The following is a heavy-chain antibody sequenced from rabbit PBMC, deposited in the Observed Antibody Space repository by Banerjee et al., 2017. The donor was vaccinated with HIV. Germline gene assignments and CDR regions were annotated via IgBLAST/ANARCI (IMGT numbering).Heavy chain of an antibody. Sequence: QSLEESGGDLVKPGASLTLTCTASGFTLSSYWMCWVRQAPGKGLEWIACIYAGSSGSTYYANWANGRFTISKTSSTTVTLQMNSLTAADTATYFCARGLDIVYFNLWGPGTLVTVS. CDR2: IYAGSSGST. V-gene: IGHV1S40*01. CDR3: ARGLDIVYFNL. J-gene: IGHJ4*01. CDR1: GFTLSSYW.